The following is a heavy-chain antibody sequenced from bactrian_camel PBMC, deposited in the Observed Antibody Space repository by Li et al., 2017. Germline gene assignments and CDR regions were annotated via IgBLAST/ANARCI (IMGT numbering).Heavy chain of an antibody. V-gene: IGHV3-3*01. Sequence: HVQLVESGGGSVQAGGSLRLSCTVVGSASEDTSGHCMGWFRQVPGKAREAVASSYPGAGPERDTFIADSVKGRFTISLDSAKTTVFLQMRSLKPEDTAMYYCAADRSRYYCSGDFPYWGQGTQVTVS. CDR3: AADRSRYYCSGDFPY. CDR2: SYPGAGPERDT. CDR1: GSASEDTSGHC. D-gene: IGHD3*01. J-gene: IGHJ4*01.